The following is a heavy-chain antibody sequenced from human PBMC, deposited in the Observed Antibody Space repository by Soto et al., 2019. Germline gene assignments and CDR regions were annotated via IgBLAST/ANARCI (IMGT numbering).Heavy chain of an antibody. CDR1: GGTFSSYA. V-gene: IGHV1-69*01. CDR3: ARIIAVAGSYYYYGMDV. J-gene: IGHJ6*02. CDR2: IIPIFGTA. D-gene: IGHD6-19*01. Sequence: QVQPVQSGAEVKKPGSSVKVSCKASGGTFSSYAISWVRQAPGQGLEWMGGIIPIFGTANYAQKFQGRVTITADESTSTAYMELSSLRSEDTAVYYCARIIAVAGSYYYYGMDVWGQGTTVTVSS.